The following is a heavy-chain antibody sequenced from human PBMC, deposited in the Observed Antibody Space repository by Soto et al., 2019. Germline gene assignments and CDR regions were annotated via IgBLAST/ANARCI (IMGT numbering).Heavy chain of an antibody. D-gene: IGHD3-22*01. CDR2: ISSSSSTI. V-gene: IGHV3-48*01. Sequence: GGSLRLSCAASGFTFSSYSMNWVRQAPGKGLEWVSYISSSSSTIYYADSVKGRFTISRDNAKNSLYLQMNSLRAEDTAVYYCARGTYDDDSSGPWGYFDLWGRGNLVPVSS. CDR1: GFTFSSYS. CDR3: ARGTYDDDSSGPWGYFDL. J-gene: IGHJ2*01.